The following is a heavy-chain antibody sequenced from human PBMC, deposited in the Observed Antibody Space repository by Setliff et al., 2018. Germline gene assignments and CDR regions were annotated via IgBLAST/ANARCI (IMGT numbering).Heavy chain of an antibody. CDR1: GYRFIVYY. Sequence: ASVKVSCKGSGYRFIVYYIHWVRQTPGKGLEWMGRVDPKDGQAIYAKKFQGRFTITADTSIDTAYMELSSLTSEDTAVYYCATDLAIRGVQFDYWGRGTMVTVSS. CDR3: ATDLAIRGVQFDY. J-gene: IGHJ4*02. CDR2: VDPKDGQA. D-gene: IGHD3-10*01. V-gene: IGHV1-69-2*01.